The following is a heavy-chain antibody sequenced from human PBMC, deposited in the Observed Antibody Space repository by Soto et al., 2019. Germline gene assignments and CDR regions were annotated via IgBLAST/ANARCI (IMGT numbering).Heavy chain of an antibody. D-gene: IGHD2-8*01. V-gene: IGHV4-61*01. CDR3: AREVSLNYYYGMDV. CDR1: GGSVSSGSYY. Sequence: SETLSLTCTVSGGSVSSGSYYWSWIRQPPGKGLECIGYIYYSGSTNYNPSLKSRVTISVDTSKNQFSLKLSSVTAADTAVYYCAREVSLNYYYGMDVWGQGTTVTVSS. J-gene: IGHJ6*02. CDR2: IYYSGST.